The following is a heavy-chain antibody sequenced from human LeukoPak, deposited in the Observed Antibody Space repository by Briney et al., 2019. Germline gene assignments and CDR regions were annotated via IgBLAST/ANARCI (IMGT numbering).Heavy chain of an antibody. D-gene: IGHD6-13*01. V-gene: IGHV3-20*04. Sequence: GGSLRLSCAASGFTFDDYGMSWVRQAPGKGLEWVSGINWNGGSTGYADSVRGRFTISRDNAKNSLYLQMNSLRAEDTALYYCARGTLKAAATDFDYWGQGTLVTVSS. CDR2: INWNGGST. CDR3: ARGTLKAAATDFDY. CDR1: GFTFDDYG. J-gene: IGHJ4*02.